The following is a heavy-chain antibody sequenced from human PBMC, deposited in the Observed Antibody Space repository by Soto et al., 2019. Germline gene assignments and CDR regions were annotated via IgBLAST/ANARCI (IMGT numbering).Heavy chain of an antibody. Sequence: AAVKVSCKVSGCTLTELSMHWVGQAPGKGREWMGGFDPEDSETIYAQKFQGRVTLTEDTPTDTAYMELSSLRSEDTAVYYCATAVPAAIIAARRWFDPWGQGTLVTVSS. CDR1: GCTLTELS. CDR3: ATAVPAAIIAARRWFDP. CDR2: FDPEDSET. J-gene: IGHJ5*02. D-gene: IGHD2-2*01. V-gene: IGHV1-24*01.